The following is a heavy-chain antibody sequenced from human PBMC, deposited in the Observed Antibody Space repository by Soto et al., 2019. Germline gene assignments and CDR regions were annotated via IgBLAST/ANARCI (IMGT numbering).Heavy chain of an antibody. V-gene: IGHV1-18*01. CDR2: MNPNSGNT. D-gene: IGHD1-26*01. CDR1: GYTFTSYD. CDR3: ARDPVGGNWFDP. Sequence: ASVKVSCKASGYTFTSYDINWVRQATGQGLEWMGWMNPNSGNTNYAQKLQGRVTMTTDTSTSTASMELRSLRSDDTAVYYCARDPVGGNWFDPWGQGTLVTVSS. J-gene: IGHJ5*02.